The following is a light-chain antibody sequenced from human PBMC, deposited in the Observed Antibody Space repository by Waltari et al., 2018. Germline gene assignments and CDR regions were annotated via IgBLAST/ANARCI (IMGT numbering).Light chain of an antibody. V-gene: IGKV4-1*01. Sequence: PGQPPKLLIYWASTRESGVPDRFSGSWSGTDFTLTISSLQAEDVAVYFCQQYYIAQYTFGQGTKLEIK. CDR3: QQYYIAQYT. J-gene: IGKJ2*01. CDR2: WAS.